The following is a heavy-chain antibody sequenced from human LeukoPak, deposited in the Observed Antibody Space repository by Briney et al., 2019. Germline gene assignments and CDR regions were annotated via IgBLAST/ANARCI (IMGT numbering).Heavy chain of an antibody. CDR1: GFTFSSYA. J-gene: IGHJ4*02. Sequence: GGSLRLSCAASGFTFSSYAMSWVRQAPGKGLEWVSSIGSSGDTTYYAGSVKGRFTISRDNSKNTLYLQMNSLRAEDTAVYYCAKLIAVAGTPSGEDYWGQGTLVTVSS. D-gene: IGHD6-19*01. V-gene: IGHV3-23*01. CDR3: AKLIAVAGTPSGEDY. CDR2: IGSSGDTT.